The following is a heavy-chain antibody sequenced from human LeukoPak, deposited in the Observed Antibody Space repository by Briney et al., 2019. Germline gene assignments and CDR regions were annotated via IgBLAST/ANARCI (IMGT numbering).Heavy chain of an antibody. J-gene: IGHJ4*02. V-gene: IGHV3-7*01. CDR1: GFSVSGYW. CDR3: AREWQGGIAAAGTRIEGDY. Sequence: AGGSLRLSCAVSGFSVSGYWMTWVRQAPGKGLEWVANIKQDGSEKNYVDSVKGRFTISRDNAENSLFLQMNSLRVEDTADYYCAREWQGGIAAAGTRIEGDYWGQGTLVAVSS. CDR2: IKQDGSEK. D-gene: IGHD6-13*01.